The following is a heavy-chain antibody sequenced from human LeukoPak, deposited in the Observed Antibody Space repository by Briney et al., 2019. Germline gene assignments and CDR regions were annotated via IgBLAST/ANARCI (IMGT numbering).Heavy chain of an antibody. Sequence: GSLRLSFATSGFTFSNYGLGWVRQAPGKRLEWVSAISGSGGSTYNVDSVKGRFTISRDNSKNTLYLQMNSLRVEDTAVYYCAKEGGDYWGQGTLVTVSS. CDR1: GFTFSNYG. CDR2: ISGSGGST. V-gene: IGHV3-23*01. J-gene: IGHJ4*02. CDR3: AKEGGDY. D-gene: IGHD3-16*01.